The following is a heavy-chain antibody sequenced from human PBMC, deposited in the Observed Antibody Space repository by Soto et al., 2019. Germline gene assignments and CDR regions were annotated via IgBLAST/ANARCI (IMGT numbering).Heavy chain of an antibody. Sequence: EVQLVESGGGLIQPGGSLRLSCVVSGFTVTSNYMTWVRQAPGKGLEWVSVIYSNGFTNYADSVKGRFTVSRDKSKNTLFLQMNSLRAEDTAVYYCARERSTLSYYYHGMDVWGQGTTVSVSS. CDR2: IYSNGFT. CDR1: GFTVTSNY. D-gene: IGHD2-2*01. V-gene: IGHV3-53*01. CDR3: ARERSTLSYYYHGMDV. J-gene: IGHJ6*02.